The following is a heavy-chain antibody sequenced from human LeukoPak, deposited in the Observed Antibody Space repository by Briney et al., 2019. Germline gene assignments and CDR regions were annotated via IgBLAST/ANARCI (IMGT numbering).Heavy chain of an antibody. D-gene: IGHD3-10*01. Sequence: GGSLRLSCAASGFTFSSSAMHWVRQAPGKGLEWVAVISYDGSNKYYADSVKGRFTISRDNSKNTLYLQMNSLRAEDTAVYYCARGDMVRGVIMAFDPWGQGTLVTVSS. V-gene: IGHV3-30-3*01. CDR3: ARGDMVRGVIMAFDP. CDR1: GFTFSSSA. J-gene: IGHJ5*02. CDR2: ISYDGSNK.